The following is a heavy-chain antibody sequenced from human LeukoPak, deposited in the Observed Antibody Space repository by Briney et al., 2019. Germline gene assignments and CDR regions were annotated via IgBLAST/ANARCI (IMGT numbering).Heavy chain of an antibody. CDR3: ARPQLYYYDSSGSNWFDP. D-gene: IGHD3-22*01. J-gene: IGHJ5*02. Sequence: SETLSLTCAVYGGSFSGYYWSWIRQPPGKGLEWIGEINHSGSTNYNPSLKSRVTISVDTSKNQFSLKLSSVTAADTAVYYCARPQLYYYDSSGSNWFDPWGQGTLVTVSS. CDR2: INHSGST. CDR1: GGSFSGYY. V-gene: IGHV4-34*01.